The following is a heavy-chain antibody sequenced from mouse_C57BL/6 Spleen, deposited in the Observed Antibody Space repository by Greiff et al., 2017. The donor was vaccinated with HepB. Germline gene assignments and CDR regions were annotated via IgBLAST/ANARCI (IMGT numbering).Heavy chain of an antibody. Sequence: QVQLQQSGPGLVQPSQSLSITCTVSGFSLTSYGVHWVRQSPGKGLEWLGVIWSGGSTDYNAAFLSRLSISKDNSKSQVFLKMNSLQADDTAIYYCARGDYGSKFACWGEGTLGTVTA. D-gene: IGHD1-1*01. CDR3: ARGDYGSKFAC. V-gene: IGHV2-2*01. CDR2: IWSGGST. J-gene: IGHJ3*01. CDR1: GFSLTSYG.